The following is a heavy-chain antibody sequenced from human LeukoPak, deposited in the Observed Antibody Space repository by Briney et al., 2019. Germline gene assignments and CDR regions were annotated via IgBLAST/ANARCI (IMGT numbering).Heavy chain of an antibody. CDR1: GYTFTSYG. CDR2: ISAYNGNT. D-gene: IGHD3-10*01. J-gene: IGHJ4*02. CDR3: ARVTAGAMVRGVISY. Sequence: RASVKVSCKASGYTFTSYGFTWVRQAPGQGLEWMGWISAYNGNTNYAQKFQGRVTVTTDTSTSTVYMELRSLRSDDTAVYYCARVTAGAMVRGVISYWGQGTLVTVSS. V-gene: IGHV1-18*01.